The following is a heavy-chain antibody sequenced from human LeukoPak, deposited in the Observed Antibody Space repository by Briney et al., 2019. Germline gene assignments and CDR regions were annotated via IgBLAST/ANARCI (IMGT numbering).Heavy chain of an antibody. Sequence: GGSLRLSCAASGFTFSSYAMSWVRQAPGKGLEWVSAISGSGGSTYYADSVKGRFTISRDNSKNTLYLQMNSLRAEDTAVYYCARAGIVVVGGLTYYYYYGMDVWGQGTTVTVSS. CDR2: ISGSGGST. V-gene: IGHV3-23*01. J-gene: IGHJ6*02. CDR3: ARAGIVVVGGLTYYYYYGMDV. CDR1: GFTFSSYA. D-gene: IGHD2-2*01.